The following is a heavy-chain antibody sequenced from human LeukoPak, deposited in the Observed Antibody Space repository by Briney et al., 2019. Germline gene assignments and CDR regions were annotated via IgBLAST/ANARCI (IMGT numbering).Heavy chain of an antibody. Sequence: PSETLSLTCAVYGGSFSGYYWSWIRQPPGKGLEWIGEINHSGSTNYNPSLKRRVTTLVDTSKNQFSLRLSSVTAADTAVYYCAREYSSSSGRRAFDFWGQGTMVTVSS. D-gene: IGHD6-6*01. CDR1: GGSFSGYY. J-gene: IGHJ3*01. CDR3: AREYSSSSGRRAFDF. V-gene: IGHV4-34*01. CDR2: INHSGST.